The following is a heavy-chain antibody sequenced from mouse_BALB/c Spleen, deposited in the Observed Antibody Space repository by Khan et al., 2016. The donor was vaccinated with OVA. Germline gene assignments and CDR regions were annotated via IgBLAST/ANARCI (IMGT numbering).Heavy chain of an antibody. CDR2: IYPGNSDT. J-gene: IGHJ3*01. D-gene: IGHD1-3*01. V-gene: IGHV1-5*01. CDR3: TRGSYSSFAY. CDR1: GYSFTSYW. Sequence: EVQLVESGTVLARPGASVKMSCKASGYSFTSYWMYWVKQRPGQGLEWIGGIYPGNSDTDYNQKFKGKAKLTAGTSASTAYMELSSLTNEDSAVYYGTRGSYSSFAYWGQGTLVTVSA.